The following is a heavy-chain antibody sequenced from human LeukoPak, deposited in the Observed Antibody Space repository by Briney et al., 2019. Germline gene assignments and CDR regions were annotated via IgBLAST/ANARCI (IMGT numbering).Heavy chain of an antibody. CDR1: GYSFTSYW. V-gene: IGHV5-51*01. CDR2: IYPGDSDT. CDR3: GRLGYDFWSGYETDNWFDP. D-gene: IGHD3-3*01. J-gene: IGHJ5*02. Sequence: GESLKISCKGSGYSFTSYWIGWVRQMPGRGLEWMGIIYPGDSDTRYSPSFQGQVTISADKSISTAYLQWSSLKASDTAMYYCGRLGYDFWSGYETDNWFDPWGQGTLVTVSS.